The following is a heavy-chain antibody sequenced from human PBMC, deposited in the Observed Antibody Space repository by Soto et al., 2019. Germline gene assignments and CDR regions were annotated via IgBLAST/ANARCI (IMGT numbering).Heavy chain of an antibody. V-gene: IGHV1-18*01. D-gene: IGHD3-3*01. CDR3: AGVPVFGVPVGWFDP. J-gene: IGHJ5*02. CDR1: GYTFTSYG. Sequence: QVQLVQSGAEVKKPGASVKVSCKASGYTFTSYGISWVRQAPGQGLEWMGWISAYNGNTNYAQKLQGRVTMTTDTSTSTAYMELRSLRYDDTAVYYCAGVPVFGVPVGWFDPWGQGTLVTVSS. CDR2: ISAYNGNT.